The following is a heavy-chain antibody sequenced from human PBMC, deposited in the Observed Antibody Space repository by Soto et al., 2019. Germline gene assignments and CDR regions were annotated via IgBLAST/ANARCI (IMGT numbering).Heavy chain of an antibody. D-gene: IGHD2-2*03. CDR3: GSVGYCSSTNCLFYYYHYGMDV. CDR1: VGTFSSHA. Sequence: GASVKVSCKASVGTFSSHAISWVRQAPGRGLEWMGGIIPIFGTTNYAQNFRARVTITADESTSTAYMELSSLTSEDTAVYYCGSVGYCSSTNCLFYYYHYGMDVWGQGTTVTVSS. CDR2: IIPIFGTT. V-gene: IGHV1-69*13. J-gene: IGHJ6*02.